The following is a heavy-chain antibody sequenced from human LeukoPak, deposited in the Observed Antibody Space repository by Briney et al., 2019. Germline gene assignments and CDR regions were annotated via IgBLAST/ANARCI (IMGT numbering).Heavy chain of an antibody. CDR3: LRDKGYYYGSNGRRFYFDY. V-gene: IGHV3-30*03. J-gene: IGHJ4*02. CDR2: MSYDGSIK. Sequence: PGGSLRLSCAASGFIFSNYGMRWVRQAPGKGLEWVSSMSYDGSIKYSADSVKGRFTISRDNSKNTLYLQMNSLRPEDTAVYYCLRDKGYYYGSNGRRFYFDYWGPGTVVTVSS. CDR1: GFIFSNYG. D-gene: IGHD3-22*01.